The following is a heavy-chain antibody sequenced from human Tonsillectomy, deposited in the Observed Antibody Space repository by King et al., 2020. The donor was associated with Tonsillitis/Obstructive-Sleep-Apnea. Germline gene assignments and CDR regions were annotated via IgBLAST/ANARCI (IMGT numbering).Heavy chain of an antibody. V-gene: IGHV3-48*02. CDR2: IGESSNSI. D-gene: IGHD1-26*01. J-gene: IGHJ4*02. CDR1: GFSFSTYS. Sequence: VQLVESGGGLVQPGGSLRLSCAASGFSFSTYSMNWVRQAPGKGLEWVSYIGESSNSIYYADSVKGRFTISRDNAKDSLYLQMNSLRDEDTAVYYCARDYRGSYYRFDYWGQGTLVAVSS. CDR3: ARDYRGSYYRFDY.